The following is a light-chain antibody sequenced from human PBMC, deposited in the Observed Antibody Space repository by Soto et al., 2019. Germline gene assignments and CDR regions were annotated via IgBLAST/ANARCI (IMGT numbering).Light chain of an antibody. CDR3: SSYTSSSTLGGV. CDR2: DVS. CDR1: SSDVGGYNY. J-gene: IGLJ2*01. Sequence: ALTQPASVSGSPGQSITISCTGTSSDVGGYNYVSWYQQHPGKAPKLMIYDVSNRPSGVSNRFSGSKSGNTASLTISGLQAEDEADYYCSSYTSSSTLGGVFGGGTKVTVL. V-gene: IGLV2-14*01.